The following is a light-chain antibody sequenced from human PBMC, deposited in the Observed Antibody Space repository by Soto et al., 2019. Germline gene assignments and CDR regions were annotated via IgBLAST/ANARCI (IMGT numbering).Light chain of an antibody. CDR3: QQTYNTPLT. CDR1: QTITTY. J-gene: IGKJ4*01. CDR2: GAT. Sequence: DIQMTQSPSSLSASVGDRVTITCRASQTITTYLNLYQQRPGKAPKLLIFGATALQGGVPSRFSGSGSGTDFTLTISSLQPEDFATYHCQQTYNTPLTFGGGTKVDI. V-gene: IGKV1-39*01.